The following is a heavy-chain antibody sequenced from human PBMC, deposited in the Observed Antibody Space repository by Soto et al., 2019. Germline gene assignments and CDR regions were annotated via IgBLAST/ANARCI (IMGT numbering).Heavy chain of an antibody. CDR1: GFTFSSHD. Sequence: GSLRLSCAASGFTFSSHDIHWVRQATGKGLEWVSAIGTAGDTYYPGSVKGRFTISRENAKNSLYLQMNSLRAEDTAVYYCARDRGYCTNGVCSTPGMDVWGQGTTVTVSS. CDR2: IGTAGDT. D-gene: IGHD2-8*01. V-gene: IGHV3-13*01. CDR3: ARDRGYCTNGVCSTPGMDV. J-gene: IGHJ6*02.